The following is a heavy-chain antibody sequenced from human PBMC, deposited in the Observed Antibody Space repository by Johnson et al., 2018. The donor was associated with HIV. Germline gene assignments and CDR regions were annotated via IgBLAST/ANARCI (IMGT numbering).Heavy chain of an antibody. CDR2: INQDGSEK. J-gene: IGHJ3*01. Sequence: EVQLVESGGGLVQPGGSLRLSCAASGFTFSSYWMSWVRQAPGKGLEWVANINQDGSEKYYVDSVKGRFTISRDNAKNSLFLQMNSLRAEDTALYYCARHYDILTDPDAFDVWGQGTMVTVSS. D-gene: IGHD3-9*01. CDR1: GFTFSSYW. V-gene: IGHV3-7*05. CDR3: ARHYDILTDPDAFDV.